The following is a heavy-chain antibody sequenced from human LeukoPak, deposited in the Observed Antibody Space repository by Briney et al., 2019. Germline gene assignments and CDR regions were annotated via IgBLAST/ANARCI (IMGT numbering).Heavy chain of an antibody. CDR2: INPYSGGT. CDR3: ARVGSIGRGATPWFAP. J-gene: IGHJ5*02. CDR1: GYTFTDYF. D-gene: IGHD3-10*01. V-gene: IGHV1-2*02. Sequence: GASVKVSCKASGYTFTDYFLHWVRQAPGQGLEWMGWINPYSGGTNYAQRFQGRVTMTRDTSITTAYMELYRLTSDDTAIYYCARVGSIGRGATPWFAPWGQGTLVTVSS.